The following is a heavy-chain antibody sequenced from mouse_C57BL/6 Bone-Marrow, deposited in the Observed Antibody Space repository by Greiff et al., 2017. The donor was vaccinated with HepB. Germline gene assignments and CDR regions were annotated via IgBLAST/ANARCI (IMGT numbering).Heavy chain of an antibody. V-gene: IGHV2-2*01. D-gene: IGHD2-5*01. CDR2: IWSGGST. J-gene: IGHJ3*01. CDR3: ARKGSNYPAWFAY. Sequence: VQRVESGPGLVQPSQSLSITCTVSGFSLTSYGVHWVRQSPGKGLEWLGVIWSGGSTDYNAAFISRLSISKDNSKSQVFFKMNSLQADDTAIYYCARKGSNYPAWFAYWGQGTLVTVSA. CDR1: GFSLTSYG.